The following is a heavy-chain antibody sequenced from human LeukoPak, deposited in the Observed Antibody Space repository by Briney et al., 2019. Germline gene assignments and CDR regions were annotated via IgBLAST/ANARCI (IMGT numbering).Heavy chain of an antibody. J-gene: IGHJ4*02. Sequence: GGSLRLSCAASGFTFSSYGMHWVRQAPGKGLEWVAVISYDGSNKYYADSVKGRFTISRDNSKNTLYLQMNSLRAEDTAVYYCASSPLGGRYFHWGQGTLVTVSS. CDR2: ISYDGSNK. CDR3: ASSPLGGRYFH. CDR1: GFTFSSYG. V-gene: IGHV3-30*03. D-gene: IGHD1-26*01.